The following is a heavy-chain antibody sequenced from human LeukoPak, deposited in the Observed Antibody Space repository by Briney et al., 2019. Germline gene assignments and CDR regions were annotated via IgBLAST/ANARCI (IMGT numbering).Heavy chain of an antibody. J-gene: IGHJ4*02. V-gene: IGHV5-51*01. D-gene: IGHD2-15*01. CDR2: IYPGDSDT. CDR3: ARLLGYCSGGSCYASDY. Sequence: GESLKVSCKGSGYSFTSYWIGWVRQMPGKGLEWMGIIYPGDSDTRYSPSFQGQVTISADKSISTAYLQWSSLKASDTAMYYCARLLGYCSGGSCYASDYWGQGTLVTVSS. CDR1: GYSFTSYW.